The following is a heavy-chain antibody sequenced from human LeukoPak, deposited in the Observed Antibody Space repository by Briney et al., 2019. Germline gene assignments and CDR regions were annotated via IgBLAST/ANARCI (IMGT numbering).Heavy chain of an antibody. D-gene: IGHD1-1*01. CDR2: ISPYNGNT. CDR3: ARRSYNWNDGGGDY. CDR1: GYTLTIHG. V-gene: IGHV1-18*01. J-gene: IGHJ4*02. Sequence: ASVKVSCKASGYTLTIHGISWVRQAPGQGLEWMGWISPYNGNTNYAQKFQGRVTMTTDTSTSTAYMEVRSLRSDDTAVYYRARRSYNWNDGGGDYWGQGTLVTVSS.